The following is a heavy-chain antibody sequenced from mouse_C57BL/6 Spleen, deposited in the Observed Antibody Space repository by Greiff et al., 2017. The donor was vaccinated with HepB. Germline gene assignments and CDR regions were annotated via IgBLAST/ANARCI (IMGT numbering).Heavy chain of an antibody. CDR2: ISSGGSYT. Sequence: EVMLVESGGDLVKPGGSLKLSCAASGFTFSSYGMSWVRQTPDKRLEWVATISSGGSYTYYPDSVKGRFTISRDNAKNTLYLQMSSLKSEDTAMYYCARRSSSGYGYWGQGTTLTVSS. CDR3: ARRSSSGYGY. J-gene: IGHJ2*01. D-gene: IGHD3-2*02. CDR1: GFTFSSYG. V-gene: IGHV5-6*02.